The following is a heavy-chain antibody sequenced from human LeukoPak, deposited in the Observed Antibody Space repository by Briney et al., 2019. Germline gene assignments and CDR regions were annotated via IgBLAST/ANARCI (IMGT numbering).Heavy chain of an antibody. CDR1: GGSISSYY. D-gene: IGHD3-9*01. Sequence: PSETLSLTCTVSGGSISSYYWSWIRQPPGKGLEWIGYIYYSGSTNYNPSLKSRVTISVATSKNQFSLKLSSVTAADTAVYYCARTSPATPLLRYFDWSSSPMDVWGQGTTVTVSS. J-gene: IGHJ6*02. CDR2: IYYSGST. CDR3: ARTSPATPLLRYFDWSSSPMDV. V-gene: IGHV4-59*01.